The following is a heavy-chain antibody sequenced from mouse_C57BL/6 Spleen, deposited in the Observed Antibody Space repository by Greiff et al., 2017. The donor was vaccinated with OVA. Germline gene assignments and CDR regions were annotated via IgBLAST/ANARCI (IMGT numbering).Heavy chain of an antibody. CDR1: GFSFNTYA. Sequence: EVKLMESGGGLVQPKGSLKLSCAASGFSFNTYAMNWVRQAPGKGLEWVARIRSKSNNYATYYADSVKDRFTISRDDSESMLYLQMNNLKTEDTAMYYCVRGTGTNYFDYWGQGTTLTFSS. V-gene: IGHV10-1*01. D-gene: IGHD4-1*01. J-gene: IGHJ2*01. CDR2: IRSKSNNYAT. CDR3: VRGTGTNYFDY.